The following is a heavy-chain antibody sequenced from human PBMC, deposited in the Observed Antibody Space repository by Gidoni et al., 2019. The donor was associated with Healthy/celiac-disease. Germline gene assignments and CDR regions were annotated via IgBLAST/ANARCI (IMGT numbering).Heavy chain of an antibody. J-gene: IGHJ5*02. D-gene: IGHD1-1*01. CDR2: IYYSGRT. V-gene: IGHV4-59*01. CDR1: GGSISSYY. Sequence: QVQLQESGPGLVKPSETLSLTCTVTGGSISSYYWIWIRQPPGKGLEWIGYIYYSGRTNYNPSLKSRVTISVDTSKNQFSLKLSSVTAADTAVYYCARAWTTGTGGGWFDPWGQGTLVTVSS. CDR3: ARAWTTGTGGGWFDP.